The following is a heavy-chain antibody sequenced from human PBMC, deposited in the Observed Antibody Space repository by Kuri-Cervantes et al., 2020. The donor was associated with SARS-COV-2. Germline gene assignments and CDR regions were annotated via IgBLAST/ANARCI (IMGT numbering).Heavy chain of an antibody. CDR3: ATPRGYSYGPFDY. Sequence: GESLKISCAASGFTVSSNYMSWVRQAPGKGLEWVSSISSSSSYIYYADSVKGRFTISRDNAKNSLYLQMNSLRAEDTAVYYCATPRGYSYGPFDYWGQGTLVTVSS. J-gene: IGHJ4*02. D-gene: IGHD5-18*01. V-gene: IGHV3-21*01. CDR1: GFTVSSNY. CDR2: ISSSSSYI.